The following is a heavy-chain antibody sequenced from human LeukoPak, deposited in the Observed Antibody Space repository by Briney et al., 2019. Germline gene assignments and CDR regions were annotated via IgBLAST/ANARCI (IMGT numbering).Heavy chain of an antibody. J-gene: IGHJ4*02. CDR1: GYTFTGHY. CDR2: LNPNTGDT. V-gene: IGHV1-2*02. D-gene: IGHD3-9*01. CDR3: ARIGLKTTGYYRLDY. Sequence: ASVKVSCKASGYTFTGHYLHWVRQAPGQGLEWMGWLNPNTGDTLYTQKFQGRVTMTGDTSISTAYVELSRLMSDDTAVYYCARIGLKTTGYYRLDYWGQGTLVTVSS.